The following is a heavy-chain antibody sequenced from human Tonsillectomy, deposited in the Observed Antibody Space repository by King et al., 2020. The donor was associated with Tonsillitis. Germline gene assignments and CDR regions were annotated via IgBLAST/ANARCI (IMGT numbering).Heavy chain of an antibody. CDR1: GYSFTSYW. CDR2: IYPGDSDT. D-gene: IGHD3-22*01. CDR3: GRTYCYDVNGPRYDY. V-gene: IGHV5-51*01. J-gene: IGHJ4*02. Sequence: QLVQSGAEVKKPGESLKISCKVSGYSFTSYWIGWVRQMPGKGLEWMGIIYPGDSDTRYSPSFQGQVTISADKSISTAYLQWSSLKASDTAMYYCGRTYCYDVNGPRYDYWGQGTLVTVSS.